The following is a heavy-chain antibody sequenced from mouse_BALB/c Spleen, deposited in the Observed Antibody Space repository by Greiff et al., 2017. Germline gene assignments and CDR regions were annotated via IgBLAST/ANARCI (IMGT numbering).Heavy chain of an antibody. V-gene: IGHV1-69*02. J-gene: IGHJ4*01. D-gene: IGHD1-1*01. Sequence: QVQLQQPGAELVKPGASVKLSCKASGYTFTSYWMHWVKQRPGQGLEWIGEIDPSDSYTNYNQKFKGKATLTVDKSSSTAYMQLSSLTSEDSAVYYCARRVITTYAMDYWGQGTSVTVSS. CDR2: IDPSDSYT. CDR3: ARRVITTYAMDY. CDR1: GYTFTSYW.